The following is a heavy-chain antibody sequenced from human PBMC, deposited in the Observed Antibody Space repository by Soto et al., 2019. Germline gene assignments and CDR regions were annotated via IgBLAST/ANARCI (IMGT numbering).Heavy chain of an antibody. Sequence: QMQLQESGPGLVKPSETLALTCTVSGGSIRESGFYWGWIRQSPGKGLEWIGSIFLSGRTHYNPHLRSRVTMSVDASKNQFSLHLNSVTAADTAVYSCARSLMDVWGKGTTVRVSS. J-gene: IGHJ6*04. CDR1: GGSIRESGFY. CDR3: ARSLMDV. V-gene: IGHV4-39*01. CDR2: IFLSGRT.